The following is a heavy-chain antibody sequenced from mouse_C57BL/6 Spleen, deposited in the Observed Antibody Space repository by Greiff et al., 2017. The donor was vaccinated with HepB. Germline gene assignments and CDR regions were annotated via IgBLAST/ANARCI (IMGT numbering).Heavy chain of an antibody. CDR3: ARPVVAPYYAMDY. V-gene: IGHV1-64*01. CDR1: GYTFTSYW. CDR2: IHPNSGST. D-gene: IGHD1-1*01. J-gene: IGHJ4*01. Sequence: VQLQQPGAELVKPGASVKLSCKASGYTFTSYWMHWVKQRPGQGLEWIGMIHPNSGSTNYNEKFKSKATLTVDKSSSTAYMQLSSLTSEDSAVYYCARPVVAPYYAMDYWGQGTSVTVSS.